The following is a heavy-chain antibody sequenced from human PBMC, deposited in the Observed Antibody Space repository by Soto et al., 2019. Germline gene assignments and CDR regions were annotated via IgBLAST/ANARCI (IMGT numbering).Heavy chain of an antibody. D-gene: IGHD3-10*01. CDR1: GYTFTSYA. CDR2: INAGNGNT. Sequence: GASVKVSCKASGYTFTSYAMHWVRQAPGQRLEWMGWINAGNGNTKYSQKFQGRVTITRDTSASTAYMELSSLRSEDTAVYYCARAYITMVRGPALVGAFDIWGQGTMVTVSS. V-gene: IGHV1-3*01. CDR3: ARAYITMVRGPALVGAFDI. J-gene: IGHJ3*02.